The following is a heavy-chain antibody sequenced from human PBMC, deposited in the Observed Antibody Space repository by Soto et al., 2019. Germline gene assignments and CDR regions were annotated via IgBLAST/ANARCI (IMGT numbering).Heavy chain of an antibody. V-gene: IGHV5-10-1*01. CDR3: TTRLSGQEEPPTDPYFYGLYR. D-gene: IGHD3-10*01. CDR2: IDPSDSYT. CDR1: GYSFTSHW. J-gene: IGHJ6*02. Sequence: DSLKISCPGAGYSFTSHWITWVRQTPGKGLEWMGRIDPSDSYTNYSPSFQGRVTISADRSISTAFLQWSSLEASDTAIYYCTTRLSGQEEPPTDPYFYGLYRWRQVPTVT.